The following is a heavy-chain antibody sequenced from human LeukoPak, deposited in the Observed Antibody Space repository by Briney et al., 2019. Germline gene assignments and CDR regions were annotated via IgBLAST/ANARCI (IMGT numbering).Heavy chain of an antibody. J-gene: IGHJ4*02. Sequence: PGGSLRLSCAASGFTFSSYAMSWVRQAPGKGLEWVSAISGSGGSTYYTDSVKGRFTISRDNSKNTLYLQMNSLRAEDTAVYYCAKYVAGYSSSSPYYFDYWGQGTLVTVSS. CDR1: GFTFSSYA. V-gene: IGHV3-23*01. D-gene: IGHD6-6*01. CDR3: AKYVAGYSSSSPYYFDY. CDR2: ISGSGGST.